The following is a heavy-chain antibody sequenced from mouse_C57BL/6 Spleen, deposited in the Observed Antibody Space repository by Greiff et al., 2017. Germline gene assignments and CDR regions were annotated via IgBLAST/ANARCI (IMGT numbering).Heavy chain of an antibody. CDR3: AIPLGGLRRWGYYAMDY. J-gene: IGHJ4*01. CDR2: IHPSDSAT. V-gene: IGHV1-74*01. D-gene: IGHD2-12*01. CDR1: GYTFTSYW. Sequence: QVQLQQPGAELVKPGASVKVSCKASGYTFTSYWMHWVKQRPGQGLEWIGRIHPSDSATNYNQKFKGKATLTVDKSSSTAYMQLSSLTSEDSAVYYCAIPLGGLRRWGYYAMDYWGQGTSVTVSS.